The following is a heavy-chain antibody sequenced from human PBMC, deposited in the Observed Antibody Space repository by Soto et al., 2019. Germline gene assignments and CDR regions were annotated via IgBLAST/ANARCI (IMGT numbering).Heavy chain of an antibody. J-gene: IGHJ4*02. CDR3: AKVVQGYYFDY. CDR2: ISYDGSHK. Sequence: QVQLVESGGGVVQPGRSLSLSCAASGFTFSSYGMHWVRQAPGKGLEWVAVISYDGSHKNYADSVKGRFTISRDNSKNTLYLQMNSLRAEDTAVYYCAKVVQGYYFDYWGQGTLVTVSS. D-gene: IGHD3-10*01. V-gene: IGHV3-30*18. CDR1: GFTFSSYG.